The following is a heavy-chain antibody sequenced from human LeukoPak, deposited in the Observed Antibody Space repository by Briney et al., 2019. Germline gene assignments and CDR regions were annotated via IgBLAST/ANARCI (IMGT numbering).Heavy chain of an antibody. CDR3: ARDWGIKVGAKRFDP. CDR2: IYHSGST. D-gene: IGHD1-26*01. J-gene: IGHJ5*02. Sequence: SETLSLTCTVSGYSISSGYYWGWIRQPPGKGLEWIGSIYHSGSTYYNPSPKSRVTISVDTSKNQFSLKLSSVTAADTAVYYCARDWGIKVGAKRFDPWGQGTLVTVSS. CDR1: GYSISSGYY. V-gene: IGHV4-38-2*02.